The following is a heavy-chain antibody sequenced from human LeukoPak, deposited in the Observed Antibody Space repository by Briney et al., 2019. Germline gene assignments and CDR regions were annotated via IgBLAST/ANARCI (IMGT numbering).Heavy chain of an antibody. J-gene: IGHJ5*02. CDR1: GFTFSNYD. Sequence: PGGSLRLSCAVSGFTFSNYDMYWVRQAPGKGLEWVAVISNDGKNKYYADSVKGRFTISRDNSNNTLYLQMNSLRPEDTAVYYCAKAADCAGDCYYGWFDPWGLGTLVTVSS. CDR2: ISNDGKNK. CDR3: AKAADCAGDCYYGWFDP. D-gene: IGHD2-21*02. V-gene: IGHV3-30*18.